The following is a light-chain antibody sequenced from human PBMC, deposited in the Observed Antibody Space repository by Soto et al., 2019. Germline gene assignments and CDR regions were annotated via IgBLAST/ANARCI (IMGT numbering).Light chain of an antibody. Sequence: QSVLTQPASVSGSPGQSITISCTGTSSDVGGYNYVSWYQQHPGKAPKLMIYDVSNRPSGVSNRFSGSKSGNTASLTISGLQAEDEADYYCSSYRSRSTLLYVFGTGTTVTVL. V-gene: IGLV2-14*01. J-gene: IGLJ1*01. CDR2: DVS. CDR3: SSYRSRSTLLYV. CDR1: SSDVGGYNY.